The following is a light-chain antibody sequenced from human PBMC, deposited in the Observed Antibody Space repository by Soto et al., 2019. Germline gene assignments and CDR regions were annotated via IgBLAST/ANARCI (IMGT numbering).Light chain of an antibody. CDR2: AAS. V-gene: IGKV1-39*01. CDR3: QQSYSTPWT. Sequence: DIQMTQSPSSLSASVGDRVTITCRASESISNYLNWYQQKPGKAPKLLIYAASSLQSGVPSRFSGSASWTDFTLTISSLQPEDFATYYCQQSYSTPWTFGQGTKVEIK. J-gene: IGKJ1*01. CDR1: ESISNY.